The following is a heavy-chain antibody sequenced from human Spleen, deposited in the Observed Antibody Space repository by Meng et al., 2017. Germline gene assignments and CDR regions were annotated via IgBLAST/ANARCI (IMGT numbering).Heavy chain of an antibody. CDR1: GFTFSSHN. V-gene: IGHV3-21*01. J-gene: IGHJ4*02. CDR2: ISSGSSYK. D-gene: IGHD5-24*01. Sequence: GGSLRLSCSASGFTFSSHNMNWVRQAPGKGLEWLSSISSGSSYKYYADSVRGRFTISRDSAKNSLYLQMNSLGAEDTAVYYCTRDPPNYINYFDYWGQGTMVTVSS. CDR3: TRDPPNYINYFDY.